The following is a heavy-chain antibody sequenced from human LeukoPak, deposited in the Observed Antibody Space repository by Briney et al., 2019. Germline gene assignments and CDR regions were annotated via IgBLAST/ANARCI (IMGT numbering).Heavy chain of an antibody. V-gene: IGHV4-59*01. CDR2: IYNRGST. CDR1: GGSISKNY. J-gene: IGHJ4*02. CDR3: AGAFRYGPLDF. Sequence: SETLSLTCTVSGGSISKNYGSWIRQPPGKGLEWIGFIYNRGSTNYNPSLKSRVTMSVGLSKNQFSLKLSSVTAADTAVYYCAGAFRYGPLDFWGQGTLVTVSS. D-gene: IGHD5-18*01.